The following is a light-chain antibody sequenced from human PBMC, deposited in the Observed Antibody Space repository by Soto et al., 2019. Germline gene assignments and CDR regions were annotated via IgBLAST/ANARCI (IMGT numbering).Light chain of an antibody. V-gene: IGKV1-5*03. CDR2: KAP. J-gene: IGKJ1*01. CDR1: QSISSW. Sequence: DIQMTQSPSTLSASVGDRVTITCRASQSISSWLAWLQQKPGKAPNLLIYKAPNLKSGVPLRFSGSGSGTECTLTISSLQPDDFAPYYCQQYNNYPGTFGQGTKVEI. CDR3: QQYNNYPGT.